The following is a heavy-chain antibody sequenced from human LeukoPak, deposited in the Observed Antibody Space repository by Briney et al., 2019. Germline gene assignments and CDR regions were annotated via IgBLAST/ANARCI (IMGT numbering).Heavy chain of an antibody. Sequence: SETLSLTCTVSGGSISSYYWSWIRQPPGKGLEWIGYIYTSGSTNYNPSLKSRVTISVDTSKNQFSLKLSSVTAADTAVYYCASTPPSSQYYFDYWGQGILVTVSS. CDR3: ASTPPSSQYYFDY. V-gene: IGHV4-4*09. J-gene: IGHJ4*02. CDR2: IYTSGST. CDR1: GGSISSYY.